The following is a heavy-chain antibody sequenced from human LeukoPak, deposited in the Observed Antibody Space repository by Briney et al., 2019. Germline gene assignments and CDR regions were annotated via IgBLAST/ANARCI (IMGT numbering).Heavy chain of an antibody. CDR1: GYTFTGYY. J-gene: IGHJ5*02. D-gene: IGHD3-9*01. Sequence: ASVEVSCTASGYTFTGYYLYWLRQAPRQGREWMGWINAISGDTNFAQKLQGRVSMTRDTSISTAYMDLSSLTSDDTAMYYCARLFDNPYNWFDPWGQGTLVTVSS. V-gene: IGHV1-2*02. CDR2: INAISGDT. CDR3: ARLFDNPYNWFDP.